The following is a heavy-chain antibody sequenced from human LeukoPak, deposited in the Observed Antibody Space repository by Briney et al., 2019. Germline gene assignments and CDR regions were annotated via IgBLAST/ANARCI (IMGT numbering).Heavy chain of an antibody. CDR1: GLTVSSNY. Sequence: PGGSLRLSCAASGLTVSSNYMSWVRQAPGKGLEWVSLIYSDGSASYADSVRGRFGISRDNSKNTLYLQMNSLRAEDTAVYYCARPPPRGSWAFEIWGQGTMVTVSS. CDR2: IYSDGSA. CDR3: ARPPPRGSWAFEI. D-gene: IGHD6-19*01. J-gene: IGHJ3*02. V-gene: IGHV3-66*04.